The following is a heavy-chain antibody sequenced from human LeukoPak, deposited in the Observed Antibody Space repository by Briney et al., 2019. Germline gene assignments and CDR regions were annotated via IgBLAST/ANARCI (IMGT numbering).Heavy chain of an antibody. CDR2: INPSGGST. Sequence: ASVKVSCTASGYAFTSYYMHWVRQAPGQGLEWMGIINPSGGSTSYAQKFQGRVTMTRDTSTSTVYMELSSLRSEDTAVYYCARDLYVGTVTLDVWGQGTTVTVSS. CDR3: ARDLYVGTVTLDV. V-gene: IGHV1-46*01. CDR1: GYAFTSYY. J-gene: IGHJ6*02. D-gene: IGHD4-4*01.